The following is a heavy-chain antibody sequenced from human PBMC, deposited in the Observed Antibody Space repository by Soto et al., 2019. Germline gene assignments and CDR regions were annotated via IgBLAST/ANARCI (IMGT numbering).Heavy chain of an antibody. V-gene: IGHV4-38-2*01. CDR2: IFHSGTT. CDR3: TRGGARWLPSP. D-gene: IGHD5-12*01. J-gene: IGHJ5*02. CDR1: GYSIRRGYN. Sequence: SETLSLTCAVSGYSIRRGYNWGWIRQPPGKGLEWIASIFHSGTTFYNPSLRSRVTISVDTSRKEFSLNLSSVTAADTAVYFWTRGGARWLPSPWGQETLVTVSS.